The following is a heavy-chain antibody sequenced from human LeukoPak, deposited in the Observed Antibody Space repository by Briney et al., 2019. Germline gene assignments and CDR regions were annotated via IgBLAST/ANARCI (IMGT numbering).Heavy chain of an antibody. CDR2: ISGSGFTT. J-gene: IGHJ4*02. D-gene: IGHD3-16*02. CDR3: AKSSNHYRPFDD. CDR1: GFTFSSYA. Sequence: GGSLRLPCAASGFTFSSYAMSWVRQAPGKGLEWVSGISGSGFTTYYADSVKGRFTISRGNSKNTLYVQMNSLRAEDTAVYYCAKSSNHYRPFDDWGQGTLVTVSS. V-gene: IGHV3-23*01.